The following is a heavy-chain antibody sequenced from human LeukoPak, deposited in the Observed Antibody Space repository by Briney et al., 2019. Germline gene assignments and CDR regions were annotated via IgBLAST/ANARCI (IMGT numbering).Heavy chain of an antibody. V-gene: IGHV1-24*01. CDR1: GYTLTELS. J-gene: IGHJ4*02. D-gene: IGHD6-19*01. Sequence: ASVKVSCKVSGYTLTELSMHWVRQAPGKGLEWMGGFDPEDGETIYAQKFQGRVTMTEDTSTDTAYMELSSLRAEDTAVYYCAKSGMQWLVPASIDYWGQGALVTVSS. CDR3: AKSGMQWLVPASIDY. CDR2: FDPEDGET.